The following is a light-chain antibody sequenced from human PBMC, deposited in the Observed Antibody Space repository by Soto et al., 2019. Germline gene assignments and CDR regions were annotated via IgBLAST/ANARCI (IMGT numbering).Light chain of an antibody. CDR2: DVS. V-gene: IGLV2-14*01. CDR1: SSDVGGYNY. CDR3: SSYTSSSPVV. J-gene: IGLJ2*01. Sequence: QPVLTQPASVSGSPGQSITISCTGTSSDVGGYNYVSWYQQHPGKAPKLMIYDVSNRPSGVSNRFSGSKSGNTASLTISGLQAEVEADYYCSSYTSSSPVVFGGGTKLTVL.